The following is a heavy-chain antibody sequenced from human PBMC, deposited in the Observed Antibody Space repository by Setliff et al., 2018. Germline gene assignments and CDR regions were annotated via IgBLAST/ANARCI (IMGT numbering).Heavy chain of an antibody. CDR2: TNPDSGGT. D-gene: IGHD3-9*01. J-gene: IGHJ4*02. CDR1: GYTFTGYY. CDR3: ARGPSNYDLLTGCDC. V-gene: IGHV1-2*06. Sequence: ASVKVSCKASGYTFTGYYIHWVRQAPGQGLEWMGRTNPDSGGTNYAQKFQGRVTMTRDTSITAAYMELSRLRSDDSAVYYCARGPSNYDLLTGCDCWGQGTLVTVSS.